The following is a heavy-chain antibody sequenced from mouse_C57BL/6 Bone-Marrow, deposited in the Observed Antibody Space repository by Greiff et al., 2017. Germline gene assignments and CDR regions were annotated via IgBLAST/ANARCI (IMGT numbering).Heavy chain of an antibody. CDR2: INPYNGDT. J-gene: IGHJ2*01. D-gene: IGHD1-1*01. CDR3: ARVNYYGSSYFDY. CDR1: GYSFTGYF. V-gene: IGHV1-20*01. Sequence: EVKLQESGPELVKPGDSVKISCKASGYSFTGYFMNWVMQSHGKSLEWIGRINPYNGDTFYNQKFKGKATLTVDKSSSTAHMELRSLTSEDSAVYYCARVNYYGSSYFDYWGQGTTLTVSS.